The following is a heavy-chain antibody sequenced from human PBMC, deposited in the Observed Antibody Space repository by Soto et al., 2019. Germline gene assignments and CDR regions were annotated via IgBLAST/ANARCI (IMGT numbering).Heavy chain of an antibody. D-gene: IGHD5-18*01. CDR1: GYSFTSYW. J-gene: IGHJ5*02. CDR2: IYPGDSDT. CDR3: ARLSAVQLWYTKTNWFDP. Sequence: PGESLKISCKGSGYSFTSYWIGWVRQMPGKGLEWMGIIYPGDSDTRYSPSFQGQVTISADKSISTAYLQWSSLKASDTAMYYCARLSAVQLWYTKTNWFDPWGQGTLVTVSS. V-gene: IGHV5-51*01.